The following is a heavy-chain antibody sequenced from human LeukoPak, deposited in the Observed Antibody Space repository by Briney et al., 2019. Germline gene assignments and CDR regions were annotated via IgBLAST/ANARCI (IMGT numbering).Heavy chain of an antibody. V-gene: IGHV3-30-3*01. CDR3: ARDPPGGAYDFWSGYFDY. CDR2: MSYDGSNK. J-gene: IGHJ4*02. CDR1: GFTFSSYA. Sequence: GGSLRLSCAASGFTFSSYAMHWVRQAPGKGLEWVAVMSYDGSNKYYADSVKGRFTISRDNSKNTLYLQMNSLRAEDTAVYYCARDPPGGAYDFWSGYFDYWGQGTLVTVSS. D-gene: IGHD3-3*01.